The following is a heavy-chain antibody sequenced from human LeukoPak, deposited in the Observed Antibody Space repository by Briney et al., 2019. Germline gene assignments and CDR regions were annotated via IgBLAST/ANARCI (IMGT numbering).Heavy chain of an antibody. D-gene: IGHD2-15*01. V-gene: IGHV3-23*01. CDR3: AKDLGYCSGGSCYSSFYFDY. CDR2: ISGSGGST. CDR1: GFTFSSYA. Sequence: GGSLRLSCAASGFTFSSYAMSWVRQAPGKGLGWVSAISGSGGSTYYADSVKGRFTISRDNSKNTLYLQMNSLRAEDTAVYYCAKDLGYCSGGSCYSSFYFDYWGQGTLVTVSS. J-gene: IGHJ4*02.